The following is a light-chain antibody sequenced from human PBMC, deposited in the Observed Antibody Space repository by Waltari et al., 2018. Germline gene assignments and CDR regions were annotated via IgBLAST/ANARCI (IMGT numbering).Light chain of an antibody. CDR2: LGS. CDR1: QSLLHSNGYNY. Sequence: DIVMTQSPLSLPVTPGEPASISCRSSQSLLHSNGYNYLDWYLQKPGQSPQLLIYLGSNRASGVPDRFSGSGSGTDFTLKISRVEAEDVGVYYCMQALQTPWTFGQWTEVEIK. J-gene: IGKJ1*01. CDR3: MQALQTPWT. V-gene: IGKV2-28*01.